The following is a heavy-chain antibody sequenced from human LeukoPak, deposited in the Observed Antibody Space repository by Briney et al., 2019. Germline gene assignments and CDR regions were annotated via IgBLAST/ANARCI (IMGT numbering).Heavy chain of an antibody. CDR1: GFTFSSYV. V-gene: IGHV3-23*01. J-gene: IGHJ4*02. CDR2: ISGSGGST. CDR3: AKASAMIVVVSKHFDY. Sequence: GGSLRLSCAVSGFTFSSYVMSWVRQAPGKGLEWVSAISGSGGSTYYADSVKGRFTISRDNSKNTLYLQMNSLRDEDTAVYYCAKASAMIVVVSKHFDYWGQGTLVTVSS. D-gene: IGHD3-22*01.